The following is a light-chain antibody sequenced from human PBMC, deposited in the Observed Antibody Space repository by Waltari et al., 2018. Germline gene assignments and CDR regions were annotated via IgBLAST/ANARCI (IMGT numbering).Light chain of an antibody. V-gene: IGKV1-9*01. Sequence: LTQSPSFLSASIGNRVTITCRAGQGISNFLAWYQQKSGKAPKLLIYASSTLQSGVPSRFSGSGSGTEFTLTISSLQPEDFATYYCQQLNSYAWTFGQGTKVEIK. J-gene: IGKJ1*01. CDR2: ASS. CDR3: QQLNSYAWT. CDR1: QGISNF.